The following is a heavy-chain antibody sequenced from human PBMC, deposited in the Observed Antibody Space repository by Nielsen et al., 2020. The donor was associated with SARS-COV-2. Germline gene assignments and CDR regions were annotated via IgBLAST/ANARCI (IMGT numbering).Heavy chain of an antibody. CDR2: ISPSGGGT. CDR3: AGDQEVRDVISYYYYGLDV. J-gene: IGHJ6*02. Sequence: ASVKVSCKASGYTFISFYILWVRQAPGQGLESMGIISPSGGGTTYAQKFQGRVAISADESTTTVYMELTSLRSEDTAVYYCAGDQEVRDVISYYYYGLDVWGQGTTVTVSS. CDR1: GYTFISFY. V-gene: IGHV1-46*01. D-gene: IGHD3-10*01.